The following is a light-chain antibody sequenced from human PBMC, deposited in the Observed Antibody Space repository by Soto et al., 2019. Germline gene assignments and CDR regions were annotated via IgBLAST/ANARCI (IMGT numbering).Light chain of an antibody. Sequence: EIVLTQSPATLSLSPGERATLSCRASQRVSSYLAWYQQKPGQAPRLLIYDASNRATGIPARFSGSGSGTDFTLTISSLEPEDFAVYYCQQRSNWWTVGQGTKVDIK. CDR2: DAS. V-gene: IGKV3-11*01. J-gene: IGKJ1*01. CDR3: QQRSNWWT. CDR1: QRVSSY.